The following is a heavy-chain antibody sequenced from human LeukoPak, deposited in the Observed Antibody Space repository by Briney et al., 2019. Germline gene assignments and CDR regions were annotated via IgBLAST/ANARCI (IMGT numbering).Heavy chain of an antibody. CDR1: GFTFSSHW. D-gene: IGHD3-22*01. CDR2: LNTDGSST. V-gene: IGHV3-74*01. CDR3: ARGYYDSNDSNRSNWFDP. Sequence: TGGSLRLSCAASGFTFSSHWMHWVRQAPGKGLVWVSRLNTDGSSTVYADSAKGRFTISRDNAKNTLYLQMNSLRAEDTAVYYCARGYYDSNDSNRSNWFDPWGQGTLVTVSS. J-gene: IGHJ5*02.